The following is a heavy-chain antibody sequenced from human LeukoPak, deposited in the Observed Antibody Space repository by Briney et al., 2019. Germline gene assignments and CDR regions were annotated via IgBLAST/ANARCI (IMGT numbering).Heavy chain of an antibody. V-gene: IGHV3-30-3*01. J-gene: IGHJ4*02. CDR1: GFTFSSSA. CDR3: ARDRDSSGWYEGFDY. D-gene: IGHD6-19*01. CDR2: ISYDGSNK. Sequence: GGSLRLSCAASGFTFSSSAMPWVRQAPDKGLEGVAVISYDGSNKYYADSVKGRFTISRDNSKNTLYLQMNSLRADDTAVYYCARDRDSSGWYEGFDYWGQGTLVTVSS.